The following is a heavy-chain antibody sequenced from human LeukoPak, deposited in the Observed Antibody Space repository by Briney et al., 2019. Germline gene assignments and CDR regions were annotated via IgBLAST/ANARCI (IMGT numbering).Heavy chain of an antibody. J-gene: IGHJ4*02. CDR1: GYTFTGYY. D-gene: IGHD6-13*01. CDR2: INPNSGAT. Sequence: GASVKVSCKASGYTFTGYYMHWVRQAPGQGLEWMAWINPNSGATTYAQIFQGRVTITRDTSISTAYMELTRLRSDDTAVYYCASPTSAVGTWYFEQWGQGTLVTVSS. CDR3: ASPTSAVGTWYFEQ. V-gene: IGHV1-2*02.